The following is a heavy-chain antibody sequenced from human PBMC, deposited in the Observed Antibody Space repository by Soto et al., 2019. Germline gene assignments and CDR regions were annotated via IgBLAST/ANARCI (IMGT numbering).Heavy chain of an antibody. D-gene: IGHD4-17*01. J-gene: IGHJ6*02. CDR1: GGTFSSYA. V-gene: IGHV1-69*13. Sequence: GASVKVSCKASGGTFSSYAISWVRQAPGQGLEWMGGIIPIFGTANYAQKFQGRVTITADESTSTAYMELSSLRSEDTAVYYCARAGADGDLRHYYYYGMDVWGQGATVTVSS. CDR2: IIPIFGTA. CDR3: ARAGADGDLRHYYYYGMDV.